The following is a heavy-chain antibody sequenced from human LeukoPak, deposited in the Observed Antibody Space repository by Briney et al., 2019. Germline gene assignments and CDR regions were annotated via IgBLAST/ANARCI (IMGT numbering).Heavy chain of an antibody. Sequence: PGGSLRLSCAASDFTVSSNYMSWVRQAPGEGLEWVSVIYSGDNTYYADSVKGRFTISRDNSKNTLYLQMNSLRVEDTAVCYCTSADYGAYDYWGQGTLVTVSS. V-gene: IGHV3-53*01. CDR3: TSADYGAYDY. J-gene: IGHJ4*02. CDR2: IYSGDNT. CDR1: DFTVSSNY. D-gene: IGHD4-17*01.